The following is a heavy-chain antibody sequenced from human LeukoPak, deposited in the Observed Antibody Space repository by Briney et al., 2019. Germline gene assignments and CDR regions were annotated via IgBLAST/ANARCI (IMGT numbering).Heavy chain of an antibody. D-gene: IGHD3-22*01. CDR1: GFTFSSYS. Sequence: GGSLRLSCAASGFTFSSYSMNWVRQAPGKGLEWVSSISSSSSYIYYAGSVKGRFTISRDNAKNSLYLQMNSLRAEDTAVYYCARDELYDSSGYYTDAFDIWGQGTMVTVSS. V-gene: IGHV3-21*01. CDR3: ARDELYDSSGYYTDAFDI. J-gene: IGHJ3*02. CDR2: ISSSSSYI.